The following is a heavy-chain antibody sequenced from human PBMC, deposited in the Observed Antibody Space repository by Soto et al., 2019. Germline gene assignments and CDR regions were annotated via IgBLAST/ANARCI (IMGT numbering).Heavy chain of an antibody. D-gene: IGHD3-16*02. CDR1: GGSISSYY. CDR3: ARHLDYKIIGYIWGSYRWGYAFDI. J-gene: IGHJ3*02. V-gene: IGHV4-59*08. CDR2: IYYSGST. Sequence: PSETLYLTCTVSGGSISSYYWSSIRQPPGKGLEWIGFIYYSGSTNYNPSLKSRVTISVDTSKNQFSLQLSSVTAADTAVYYCARHLDYKIIGYIWGSYRWGYAFDIWGQGTMVTVSS.